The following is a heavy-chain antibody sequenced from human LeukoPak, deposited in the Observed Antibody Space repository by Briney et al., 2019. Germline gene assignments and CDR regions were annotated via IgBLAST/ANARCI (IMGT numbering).Heavy chain of an antibody. CDR3: AKFPVTWLIMNWFDP. CDR2: ISGSGGST. J-gene: IGHJ5*02. Sequence: GGSLRLSCAASGFTFSSYAMSWVRQAPGKGLEWVSAISGSGGSTYYADSVEGRFTISRDNSKNTLYLQMNSLRAEDTAVYYCAKFPVTWLIMNWFDPWGQGTLVTVSS. CDR1: GFTFSSYA. V-gene: IGHV3-23*01. D-gene: IGHD3-10*01.